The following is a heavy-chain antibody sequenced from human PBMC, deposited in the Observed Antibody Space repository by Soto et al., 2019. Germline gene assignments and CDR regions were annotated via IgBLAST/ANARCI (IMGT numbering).Heavy chain of an antibody. V-gene: IGHV1-8*01. Sequence: QVQLVQSGAEVKKPGASVKVSCKASGYTFTNSDITWVRQAPGQGLEGMGWMNPDSGHAAYAQKFQGRVTSTTSTSTSTVYMEMRSLGSEDTAVYYCARRPHCSGGICYYGLDNWGQGTLVTVSS. CDR2: MNPDSGHA. CDR3: ARRPHCSGGICYYGLDN. J-gene: IGHJ4*02. CDR1: GYTFTNSD. D-gene: IGHD2-15*01.